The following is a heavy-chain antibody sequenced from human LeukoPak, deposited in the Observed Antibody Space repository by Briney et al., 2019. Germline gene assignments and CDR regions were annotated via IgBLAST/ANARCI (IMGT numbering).Heavy chain of an antibody. V-gene: IGHV4-30-2*01. Sequence: SETLSLTCAVSGGSISSGGYSWSWIRQPPGKGLEWIGYIYHSGSTYYNPSLKSRVTISVDRSKNQFSLKLSSVTAADTAVYYCARGRYSGSYPIDYWGQGTLVTVSS. CDR1: GGSISSGGYS. J-gene: IGHJ4*02. D-gene: IGHD1-26*01. CDR2: IYHSGST. CDR3: ARGRYSGSYPIDY.